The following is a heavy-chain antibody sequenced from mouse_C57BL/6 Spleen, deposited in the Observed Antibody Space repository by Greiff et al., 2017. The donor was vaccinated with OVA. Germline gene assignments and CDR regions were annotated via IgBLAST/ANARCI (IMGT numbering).Heavy chain of an antibody. CDR1: GYAFSSSW. Sequence: QVQLKQSGPELVKPGASVKISCKASGYAFSSSWMNWVKQRPGKGLEWIGRIYPGDGDTNYNGKFKGKATLTADKSSSTAYMQLSSLTSEDSAVYFCAREGRNYGSSYDWYFDVWGTGTTVTVSS. D-gene: IGHD1-1*01. CDR2: IYPGDGDT. CDR3: AREGRNYGSSYDWYFDV. J-gene: IGHJ1*03. V-gene: IGHV1-82*01.